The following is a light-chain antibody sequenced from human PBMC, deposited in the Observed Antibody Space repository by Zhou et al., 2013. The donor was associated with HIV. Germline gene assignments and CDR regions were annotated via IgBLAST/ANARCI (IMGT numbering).Light chain of an antibody. V-gene: IGKV2-29*03. Sequence: DIVMTQTPLSLSVTPGQPASISCKSSQSLLHTDGKTYLYWYLQKPGQSPQLLIHELYSRFSGVPDRFSGSGSGTDFTLKISRVEAEDVGVYYCMQGIHLPPGWTFGQGTKVEIK. CDR1: QSLLHTDGKTY. CDR2: ELY. CDR3: MQGIHLPPGWT. J-gene: IGKJ1*01.